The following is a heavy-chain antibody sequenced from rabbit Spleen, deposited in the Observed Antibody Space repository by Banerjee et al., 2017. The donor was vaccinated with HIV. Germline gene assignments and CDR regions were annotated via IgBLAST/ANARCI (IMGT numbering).Heavy chain of an antibody. D-gene: IGHD8-1*01. CDR2: IDVGGSNNA. Sequence: QEQVKETGGGLVQPGGSLTHSCKASGFDFRRYYLCWVRQAPGKGLEWIGIIDVGGSNNAYSATWAKGRFTISKTSSTTVTLQMTSLTAADAATYFCARDSAGRSGFDYVNLWGPGTLVTVS. CDR1: GFDFRRYYL. J-gene: IGHJ4*01. CDR3: ARDSAGRSGFDYVNL. V-gene: IGHV1S45*01.